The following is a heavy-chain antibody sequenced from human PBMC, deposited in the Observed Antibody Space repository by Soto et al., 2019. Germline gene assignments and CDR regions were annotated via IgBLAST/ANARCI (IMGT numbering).Heavy chain of an antibody. J-gene: IGHJ3*01. Sequence: QLQLRESGSKLVKPSQALSLTCDVSGGFISIGGYWWSWIRQPPGKGLEWIGYISHSGNAHYNTSLNSRVTMSVDVSKNQFSLTLNSVTAADTAVYYCARGGSGNNQGGPFTVWGQGTVVTVSS. CDR2: ISHSGNA. D-gene: IGHD3-16*01. V-gene: IGHV4-30-2*01. CDR1: GGFISIGGYW. CDR3: ARGGSGNNQGGPFTV.